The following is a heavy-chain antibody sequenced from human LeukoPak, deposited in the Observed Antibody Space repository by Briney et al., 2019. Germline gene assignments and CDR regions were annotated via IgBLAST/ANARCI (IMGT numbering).Heavy chain of an antibody. V-gene: IGHV3-9*01. CDR1: GFTFDDYA. J-gene: IGHJ4*02. Sequence: GGSLRLSCAASGFTFDDYAMHWVRQAPGKGLEWVSGISWNSGSIGYADSVKGRFTISRDNAKNSLYLQMNSLRAEDTALYYCAKDMGSGSLCGYFDYWGQGTLVTVSS. CDR3: AKDMGSGSLCGYFDY. D-gene: IGHD1-26*01. CDR2: ISWNSGSI.